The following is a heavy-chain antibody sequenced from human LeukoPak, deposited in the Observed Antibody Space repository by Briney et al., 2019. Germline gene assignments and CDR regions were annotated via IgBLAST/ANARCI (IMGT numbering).Heavy chain of an antibody. CDR3: ARRRYDASGYYPSRGRYFDY. J-gene: IGHJ4*02. CDR2: IYTSGST. V-gene: IGHV4-4*07. D-gene: IGHD3-22*01. CDR1: GGSISSYY. Sequence: SETLSLTCTVSGGSISSYYWSWIRQPPGKGLEWIGRIYTSGSTNYNPSLKSRVTISVDTSKNQFSLTLSSVTAADTAVYYCARRRYDASGYYPSRGRYFDYCGQGTLVTVSS.